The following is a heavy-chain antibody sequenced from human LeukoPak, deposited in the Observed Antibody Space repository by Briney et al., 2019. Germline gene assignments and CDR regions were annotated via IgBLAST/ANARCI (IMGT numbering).Heavy chain of an antibody. CDR3: ARGSYGSGSYYNGWGNWFDP. D-gene: IGHD3-10*01. V-gene: IGHV1-8*03. CDR1: GGTFSSYA. CDR2: MNPNSGNT. Sequence: EASVKVSCKASGGTFSSYAISWVRQAPGQGLEWMGWMNPNSGNTGYAQKFQGRVTITRNTSISTAYMELSSLRSEDTAVYYCARGSYGSGSYYNGWGNWFDPWGQGTLVTVSS. J-gene: IGHJ5*02.